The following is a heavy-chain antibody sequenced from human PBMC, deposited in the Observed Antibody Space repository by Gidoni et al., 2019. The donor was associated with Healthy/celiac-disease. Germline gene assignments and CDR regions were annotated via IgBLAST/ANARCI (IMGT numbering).Heavy chain of an antibody. CDR2: IYHSGST. J-gene: IGHJ5*02. V-gene: IGHV4-4*02. Sequence: QVQLQESAPGLVKPSGTLSLTCAVSGGSISSSNWWRWVRQPPGKGLEWIGEIYHSGSTNYNPSLKSRVTISVDKSKNQFSLKLSSVTAADTAVYYCARFLSGQLVSRHGSEGWFDPWGQGTLVTVSS. CDR1: GGSISSSNW. D-gene: IGHD6-13*01. CDR3: ARFLSGQLVSRHGSEGWFDP.